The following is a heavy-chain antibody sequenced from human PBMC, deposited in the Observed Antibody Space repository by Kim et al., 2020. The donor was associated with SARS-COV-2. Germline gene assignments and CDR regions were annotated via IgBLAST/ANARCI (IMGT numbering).Heavy chain of an antibody. V-gene: IGHV3-48*01. CDR1: GFTFGNYN. J-gene: IGHJ5*02. CDR3: ARDMAATEYSSSWYDN. Sequence: GGSLRPSCAASGFTFGNYNFNWVRQAPGKGLEWISFISSRSTAIYYAGSVKGRFTVSRDNAKNLLSPQMNSLRGEDTAVYFCARDMAATEYSSSWYDNWGQGTLVAISS. D-gene: IGHD6-6*01. CDR2: ISSRSTAI.